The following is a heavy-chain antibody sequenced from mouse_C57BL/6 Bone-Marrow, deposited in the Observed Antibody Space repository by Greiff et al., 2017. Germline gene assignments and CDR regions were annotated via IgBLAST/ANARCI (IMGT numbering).Heavy chain of an antibody. CDR3: AIRAYFYDY. CDR1: GYSFTGYY. CDR2: INPSTGGT. D-gene: IGHD3-3*01. Sequence: VQLQQSGPELVKPGASVKISCKASGYSFTGYYMNWVKQSPEKSLEWIGEINPSTGGTTYNQKFKAKATLTVDKSSSTAYMQLKSLTSEDSAVYYCAIRAYFYDYWGQGTTLTVSS. J-gene: IGHJ2*01. V-gene: IGHV1-42*01.